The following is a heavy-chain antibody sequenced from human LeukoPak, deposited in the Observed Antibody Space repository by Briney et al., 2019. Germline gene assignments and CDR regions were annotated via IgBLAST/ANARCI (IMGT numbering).Heavy chain of an antibody. J-gene: IGHJ6*02. Sequence: GGSLRLSCAAPGFTFSSYAMHWVRQAPGKGLEYVSAISSDGGSTYYANSVKGRFTISRDNSKNTLYLQMGSLRVEDMAVYYCARPLIAAPGTPYYYYGMDVWGQGTTVTVSS. V-gene: IGHV3-64*01. CDR2: ISSDGGST. CDR1: GFTFSSYA. D-gene: IGHD6-13*01. CDR3: ARPLIAAPGTPYYYYGMDV.